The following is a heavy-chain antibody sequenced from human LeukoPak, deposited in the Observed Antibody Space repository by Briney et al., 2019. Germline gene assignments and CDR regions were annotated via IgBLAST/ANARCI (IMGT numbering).Heavy chain of an antibody. J-gene: IGHJ4*02. D-gene: IGHD5-24*01. CDR3: ARDNRDGYNFFSYFDY. V-gene: IGHV3-21*06. Sequence: PGGSLRLSCAASGFSFSTYSMNWVRQAPGKGLEWVSSISRNSRYIYYADSMRGRFTISRDNAKNSLYLQMNSLEPEDTAVYYCARDNRDGYNFFSYFDYWGQGTLVTVSS. CDR2: ISRNSRYI. CDR1: GFSFSTYS.